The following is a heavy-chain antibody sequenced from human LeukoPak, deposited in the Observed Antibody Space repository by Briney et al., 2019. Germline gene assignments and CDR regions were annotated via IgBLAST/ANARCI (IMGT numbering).Heavy chain of an antibody. CDR1: GYTFTGQF. D-gene: IGHD6-19*01. CDR3: ARSGFSTGFYLDF. CDR2: IDPPSGAP. Sequence: ASVEVSCKASGYTFTGQFIHWLRQAPGQGLEWMGWIDPPSGAPHYAQKFQDTITLTRDTSIATAYMEVHRLQTDDTAVYYCARSGFSTGFYLDFWGQGTPISVSS. V-gene: IGHV1-2*02. J-gene: IGHJ4*02.